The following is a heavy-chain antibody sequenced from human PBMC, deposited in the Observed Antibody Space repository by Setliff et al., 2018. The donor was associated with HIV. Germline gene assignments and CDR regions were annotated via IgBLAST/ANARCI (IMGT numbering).Heavy chain of an antibody. J-gene: IGHJ5*02. Sequence: SVKVSCKTSGGTFSSYAISWVRQAPGQGLEWMGGIIPILGIANYAQKFQGRVTITADESTSTAYMELSSLRSEDTAVYYCARDQRAYNWNDPWGQGTLVTVSS. CDR1: GGTFSSYA. CDR3: ARDQRAYNWNDP. CDR2: IIPILGIA. V-gene: IGHV1-69*10.